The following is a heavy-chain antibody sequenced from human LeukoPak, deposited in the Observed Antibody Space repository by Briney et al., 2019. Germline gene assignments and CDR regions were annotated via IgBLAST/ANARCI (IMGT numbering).Heavy chain of an antibody. Sequence: AASVKVSCKASGGTFISYAISWVRQAPGQGLEWMGGIIPIFGTANYAQKFQGRVTITADESTSTAYMELSSLRSEDTAVYYCAREGYCSGGSCYYFDYWGQGTLVTVSS. V-gene: IGHV1-69*13. J-gene: IGHJ4*02. CDR3: AREGYCSGGSCYYFDY. D-gene: IGHD2-15*01. CDR1: GGTFISYA. CDR2: IIPIFGTA.